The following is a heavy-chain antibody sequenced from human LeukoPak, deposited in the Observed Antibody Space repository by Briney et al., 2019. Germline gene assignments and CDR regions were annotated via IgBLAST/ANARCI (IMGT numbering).Heavy chain of an antibody. CDR1: GYTFTGYY. J-gene: IGHJ4*02. Sequence: ASVKVSCKASGYTFTGYYMHWVRQAPGQGLEWMGWINPNSGDTNYAQKFQARVTMTRDTSISTAYMELSRLRSDDTAVYYCARGLLTGIPFDYWGQGTLDTVSS. CDR3: ARGLLTGIPFDY. V-gene: IGHV1-2*02. CDR2: INPNSGDT. D-gene: IGHD7-27*01.